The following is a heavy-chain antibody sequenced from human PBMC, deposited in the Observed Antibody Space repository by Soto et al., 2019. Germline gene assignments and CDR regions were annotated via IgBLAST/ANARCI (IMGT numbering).Heavy chain of an antibody. CDR2: IYWDDDK. CDR1: GFSLSTSGVG. Sequence: SGPTLVNPTQTLTLTCTFSGFSLSTSGVGVGWIRQPPGKALEWLTFIYWDDDKRNSPFLKSRLTITKDTSKNQVVLTMTNMDPVDTATYYCALLVVAGIRYLYYSWARGTLVIVSA. V-gene: IGHV2-5*02. CDR3: ALLVVAGIRYLYYS. J-gene: IGHJ5*01. D-gene: IGHD2-15*01.